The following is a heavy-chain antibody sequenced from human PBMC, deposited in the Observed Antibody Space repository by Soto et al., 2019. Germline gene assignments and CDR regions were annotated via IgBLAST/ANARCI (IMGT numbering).Heavy chain of an antibody. CDR2: IYFTGST. V-gene: IGHV4-31*03. D-gene: IGHD6-19*01. CDR3: ARDWGSSGWPN. Sequence: SETLSLTCTVSGHSLSSGGYYWSWIRQHPGKGLEWVGYIYFTGSTLYNPSLKSRLAMSLDTSKNQFSLKLGSVTAADTAIYYCARDWGSSGWPNWGPGTLVTAPQ. J-gene: IGHJ4*02. CDR1: GHSLSSGGYY.